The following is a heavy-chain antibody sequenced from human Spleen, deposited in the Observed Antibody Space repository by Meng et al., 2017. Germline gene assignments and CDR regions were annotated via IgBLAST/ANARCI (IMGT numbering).Heavy chain of an antibody. V-gene: IGHV1-8*03. J-gene: IGHJ3*02. Sequence: ASVKVSCKASGYTFTSYDINWVRQATGQGLEWMGWMNPNSGNTGYAQKFQGRVTITRNTSISTAYMELRSLRSEDTAVYFCAREDVRGWLVHFASDIWGQGTMVTVSS. CDR2: MNPNSGNT. CDR3: AREDVRGWLVHFASDI. D-gene: IGHD6-19*01. CDR1: GYTFTSYD.